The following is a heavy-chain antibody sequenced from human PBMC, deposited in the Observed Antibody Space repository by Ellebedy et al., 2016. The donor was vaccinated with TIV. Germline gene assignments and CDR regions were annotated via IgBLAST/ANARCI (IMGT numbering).Heavy chain of an antibody. V-gene: IGHV3-48*04. Sequence: GESLKISCAASGFTFSPYSLNWVRQAPGQGLSWFSYIRGILLPKFYADSVKGRFTISRDNAESSLYLQMNSLTVEDTAVYYCARDMAWGNERMNDAFDIWGQGTMVTVSS. CDR2: IRGILLPK. J-gene: IGHJ3*02. D-gene: IGHD7-27*01. CDR3: ARDMAWGNERMNDAFDI. CDR1: GFTFSPYS.